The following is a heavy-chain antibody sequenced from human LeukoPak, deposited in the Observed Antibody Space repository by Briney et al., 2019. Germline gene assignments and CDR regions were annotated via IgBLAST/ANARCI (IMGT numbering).Heavy chain of an antibody. Sequence: PSETLSLTCAVYGGSFSGYYWSWIRQPPGKGLEWIGEINHSGSTNYNPSLKSRVTISVDTSKNQFSLKLRSVTAADTAVYYCARSRAAVHYMDVWGKGTTVTVSS. CDR2: INHSGST. D-gene: IGHD6-13*01. CDR3: ARSRAAVHYMDV. J-gene: IGHJ6*03. V-gene: IGHV4-34*01. CDR1: GGSFSGYY.